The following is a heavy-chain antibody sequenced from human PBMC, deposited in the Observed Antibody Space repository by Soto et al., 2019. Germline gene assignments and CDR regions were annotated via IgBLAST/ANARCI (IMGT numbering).Heavy chain of an antibody. CDR2: IKSKTDGGIT. D-gene: IGHD6-19*01. Sequence: EAQLVESGGGLVKPGGSLRLSCAAAGFTFSNAWMNWVSQAPGKGLEWVGHIKSKTDGGITDYAAPVNGRCTISRDDSKNTLYLQMNSLKTEDTAVYYCTTTSRSGWSSWGQGALVTVSS. CDR3: TTTSRSGWSS. J-gene: IGHJ4*02. V-gene: IGHV3-15*07. CDR1: GFTFSNAW.